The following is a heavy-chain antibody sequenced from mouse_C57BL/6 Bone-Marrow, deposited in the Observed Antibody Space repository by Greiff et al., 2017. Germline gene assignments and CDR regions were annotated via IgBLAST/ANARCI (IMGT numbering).Heavy chain of an antibody. CDR3: ARPANWAWFAY. CDR1: GYTFTSYW. V-gene: IGHV1-64*01. J-gene: IGHJ3*01. CDR2: IHPNSGST. Sequence: VQLQQPGAELVKPGASVKLSCKASGYTFTSYWMHWVKQRPGQGLEWIGMIHPNSGSTNYNEKFKSKATLTVDKSSSTAYMQLSSLTSEASAVYYCARPANWAWFAYWGQGTLVTVSA. D-gene: IGHD4-1*01.